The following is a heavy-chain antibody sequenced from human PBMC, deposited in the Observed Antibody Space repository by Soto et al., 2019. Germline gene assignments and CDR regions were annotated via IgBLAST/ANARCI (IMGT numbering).Heavy chain of an antibody. J-gene: IGHJ3*02. D-gene: IGHD1-26*01. CDR3: AKEFQWELHAFDI. CDR1: GFIFRSYA. V-gene: IGHV3-30-3*02. CDR2: ISYDGSNK. Sequence: PCGSLRHSCAECGFIFRSYAMNWDRQAPDKGLEWVAVISYDGSNKYYADSVKGRFTISRDNSKNTLYLQMNSLRADDTAVYYCAKEFQWELHAFDIWVQGTMVTVSS.